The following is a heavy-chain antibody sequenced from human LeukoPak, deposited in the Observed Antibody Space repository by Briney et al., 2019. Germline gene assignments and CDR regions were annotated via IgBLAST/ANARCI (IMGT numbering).Heavy chain of an antibody. J-gene: IGHJ5*01. Sequence: SVKVSCKASGGTFSSYAFSWVRQAPGQGLEWMGGIIPIFGTTNYAEQFQGRVTITTDESTSTAYLDLSSLRSEDTAVYYCAKDDGSATMGFDSWGQGTLVYVSS. V-gene: IGHV1-69*05. CDR1: GGTFSSYA. CDR3: AKDDGSATMGFDS. CDR2: IIPIFGTT. D-gene: IGHD1-26*01.